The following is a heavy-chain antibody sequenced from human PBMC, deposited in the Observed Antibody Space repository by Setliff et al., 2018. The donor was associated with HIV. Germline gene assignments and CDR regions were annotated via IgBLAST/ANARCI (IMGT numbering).Heavy chain of an antibody. J-gene: IGHJ6*03. Sequence: GGSLRLSCVASGFTLSTYRMNWVRQAPGKGLEWVSSIIRDSSYIFDADSVKGRFTISRDNAQNSLYLQMNNLRVEDTAVYYCAGDGTTLLAAMDVWGKGTTVTVSS. CDR2: IIRDSSYI. CDR3: AGDGTTLLAAMDV. CDR1: GFTLSTYR. D-gene: IGHD1-7*01. V-gene: IGHV3-21*01.